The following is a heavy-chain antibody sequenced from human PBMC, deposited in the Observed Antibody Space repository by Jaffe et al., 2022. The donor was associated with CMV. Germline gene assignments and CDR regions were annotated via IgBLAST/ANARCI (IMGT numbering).Heavy chain of an antibody. CDR1: GFTFSSYG. CDR3: AKEGKGAVAGGYYYGMDV. J-gene: IGHJ6*02. D-gene: IGHD6-19*01. Sequence: QVQLVESGGGVVQPGRSLRLSCAASGFTFSSYGMHWVRQAPGKGLEWVAVISYDGSNKYYADSVKGRFTISRDNSKNTLYLQMNSLRAEDTAVYYCAKEGKGAVAGGYYYGMDVWGQGTTVTVSS. CDR2: ISYDGSNK. V-gene: IGHV3-30*18.